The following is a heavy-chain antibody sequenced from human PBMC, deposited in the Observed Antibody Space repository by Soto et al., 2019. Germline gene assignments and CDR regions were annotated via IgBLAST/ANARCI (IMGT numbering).Heavy chain of an antibody. CDR2: IYYSGST. Sequence: PSETLSLTCTVSGGSISSGGYYWSWIRQHPGKGLEWIGYIYYSGSTYYNPSLKSRVTIAVDTSKNQFSLKLSSVTAADTAVYYCGRGLPTSYYYGMDVWGQGTTVTVSS. CDR3: GRGLPTSYYYGMDV. D-gene: IGHD3-16*01. V-gene: IGHV4-31*03. J-gene: IGHJ6*02. CDR1: GGSISSGGYY.